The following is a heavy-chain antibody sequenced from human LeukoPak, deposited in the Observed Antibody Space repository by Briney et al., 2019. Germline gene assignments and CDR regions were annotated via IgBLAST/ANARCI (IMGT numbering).Heavy chain of an antibody. D-gene: IGHD4-23*01. V-gene: IGHV3-11*04. CDR2: ISSSGTNI. CDR3: ARDLKYGGNSAEYFQH. CDR1: GFTFSGYY. J-gene: IGHJ1*01. Sequence: GGSLRLSCAASGFTFSGYYMSWIRHAPGKGLEWVSYISSSGTNIYYADSVKGRFTISRDNAKNSLYLQMNSLRAEDTAVYYCARDLKYGGNSAEYFQHWGQGTLVTVSS.